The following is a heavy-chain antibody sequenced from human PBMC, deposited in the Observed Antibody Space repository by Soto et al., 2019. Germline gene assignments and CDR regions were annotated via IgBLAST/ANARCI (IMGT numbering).Heavy chain of an antibody. D-gene: IGHD3-22*01. CDR2: IYSSGRT. V-gene: IGHV4-61*01. CDR1: GDSVNSGSYY. Sequence: SETLSLTCTVSGDSVNSGSYYWSWIRQPPGKGLEWIGYIYSSGRTDYNPSLKSRVTISVDTSKNQFSLKLSSVTAADTAVYYCARTDNRGQWAARYWGQGTLVTVSS. J-gene: IGHJ4*02. CDR3: ARTDNRGQWAARY.